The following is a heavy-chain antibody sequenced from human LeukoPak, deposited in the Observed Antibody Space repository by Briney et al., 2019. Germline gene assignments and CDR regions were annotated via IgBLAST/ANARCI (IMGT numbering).Heavy chain of an antibody. V-gene: IGHV3-33*01. J-gene: IGHJ4*02. CDR1: GFTFSSYG. CDR3: ARGTYYDFWSGLGVYFDY. D-gene: IGHD3-3*01. Sequence: PGGSLRLSCAASGFTFSSYGMHWVRQAPGKGLEWVAVIWYDGSNKYYADSVKGRFTISRDNSKNTLYLQMNSLRAEDTAVYYCARGTYYDFWSGLGVYFDYWGQGTLVTVSS. CDR2: IWYDGSNK.